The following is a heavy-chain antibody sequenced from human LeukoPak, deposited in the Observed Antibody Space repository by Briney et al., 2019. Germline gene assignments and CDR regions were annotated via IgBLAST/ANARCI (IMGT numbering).Heavy chain of an antibody. J-gene: IGHJ6*02. CDR1: GFTFSSYG. Sequence: GGSLRLSCAASGFTFSSYGMHWVRQAPGKGLEWAAVIWYDGSNKYYADSVKGRFTISRDNSKNTLYLQMNSLRAEDTAVYYCARDLAIGFGEFSYYYYGMDVWGQGTTVTVSS. CDR2: IWYDGSNK. CDR3: ARDLAIGFGEFSYYYYGMDV. D-gene: IGHD3-10*01. V-gene: IGHV3-33*01.